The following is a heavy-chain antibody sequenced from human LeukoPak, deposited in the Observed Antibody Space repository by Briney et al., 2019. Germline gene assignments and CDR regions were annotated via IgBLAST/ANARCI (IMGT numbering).Heavy chain of an antibody. CDR1: GYTFTSYG. CDR2: INPNNGNL. V-gene: IGHV1-8*03. CDR3: ARSDHNSWNAFDI. J-gene: IGHJ3*02. Sequence: ASLKVSCKASGYTFTSYGISWVRQAPGQGLEWMGWINPNNGNLGYAQKFQGRVTITRNTPISTAYMELSSLTSEDTAVYYCARSDHNSWNAFDIWGQGTMVTVSS. D-gene: IGHD1-26*01.